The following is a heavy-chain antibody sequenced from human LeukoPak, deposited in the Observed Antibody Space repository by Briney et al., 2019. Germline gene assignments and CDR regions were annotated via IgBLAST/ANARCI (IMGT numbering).Heavy chain of an antibody. CDR3: AGRNWGTESVESYSFDY. V-gene: IGHV3-23*01. CDR2: ISGSGAET. J-gene: IGHJ4*02. CDR1: GFTFSRYA. Sequence: GGSLRLSCAASGFTFSRYALNWVRQAPGKGLEWVSTISGSGAETFYAASVKGRFTISRDNSKNTLYLQMNSLRAEDTAVYYCAGRNWGTESVESYSFDYWGQGTLVTVSS. D-gene: IGHD7-27*01.